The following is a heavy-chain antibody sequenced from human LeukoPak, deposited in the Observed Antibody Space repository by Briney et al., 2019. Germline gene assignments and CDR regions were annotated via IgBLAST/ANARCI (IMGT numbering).Heavy chain of an antibody. J-gene: IGHJ6*02. CDR3: ARDSSSSLYYYYGMDV. V-gene: IGHV1-8*01. Sequence: EASVKVSCKASGYTFTSYDINWVRQATGQGLEWMGWMNPNSGNTGYAQKFQGRVTMTRNTSISTAYMELSSLRSEDTAVYYCARDSSSSLYYYYGMDVWGQGTTITVS. D-gene: IGHD6-6*01. CDR1: GYTFTSYD. CDR2: MNPNSGNT.